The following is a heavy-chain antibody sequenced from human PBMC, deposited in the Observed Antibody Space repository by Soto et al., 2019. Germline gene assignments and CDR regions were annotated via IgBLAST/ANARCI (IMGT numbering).Heavy chain of an antibody. D-gene: IGHD6-13*01. J-gene: IGHJ4*02. CDR2: IYPGDSDT. CDR3: AIGYSSSWYRFDY. Sequence: PGESLKISCKGSGYSFTSYWIGWVRQMPGKGLEWMGIIYPGDSDTRYGPSFQGQVTISADKSISTAYLQWSSLKASDTAMYYCAIGYSSSWYRFDYSGQGTLVTVSS. V-gene: IGHV5-51*01. CDR1: GYSFTSYW.